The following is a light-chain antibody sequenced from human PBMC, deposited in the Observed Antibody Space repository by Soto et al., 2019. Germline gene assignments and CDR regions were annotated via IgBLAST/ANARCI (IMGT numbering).Light chain of an antibody. V-gene: IGLV1-40*01. J-gene: IGLJ2*01. CDR2: GNS. Sequence: QSVLTQPPSVSVAPGQRVTISCTGSSSNIGAGYDVHWYQQLPGTAPKLLIYGNSNRPSGVPDRISGSKSGTSASLAISGLQAEDEADYYCQSFDSSLSGWVFGGGTKLTVL. CDR3: QSFDSSLSGWV. CDR1: SSNIGAGYD.